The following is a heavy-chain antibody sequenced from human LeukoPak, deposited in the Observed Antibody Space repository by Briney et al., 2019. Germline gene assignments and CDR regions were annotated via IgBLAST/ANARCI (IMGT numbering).Heavy chain of an antibody. Sequence: SETLSLTCTVSGGSISGFYWSWIRQPPGKGLEWIGSIYYSGSTYYNPSLKSRATISVDTSKNQFSLKLSSVTAADTAVYYCARVMPYDFWSGYALYNWFDPWGQGTLVTVSS. CDR3: ARVMPYDFWSGYALYNWFDP. D-gene: IGHD3-3*01. V-gene: IGHV4-59*12. J-gene: IGHJ5*02. CDR1: GGSISGFY. CDR2: IYYSGST.